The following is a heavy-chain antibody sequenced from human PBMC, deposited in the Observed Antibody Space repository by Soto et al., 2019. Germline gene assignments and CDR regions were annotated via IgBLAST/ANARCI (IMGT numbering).Heavy chain of an antibody. D-gene: IGHD6-13*01. V-gene: IGHV5-51*01. CDR3: ARRPPGIAAAGTSWFDP. CDR1: GYSFTSYW. J-gene: IGHJ5*02. Sequence: GESLKISCKGSGYSFTSYWIGWVRQMPGKGLEWMGIIYPGDSDTRYSPSFQGQATISADKSISTAYLQWSSLKASDTAMYYCARRPPGIAAAGTSWFDPWGQGTLVTVSS. CDR2: IYPGDSDT.